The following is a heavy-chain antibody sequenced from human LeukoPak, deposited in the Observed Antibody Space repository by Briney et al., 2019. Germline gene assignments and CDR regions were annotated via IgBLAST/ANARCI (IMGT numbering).Heavy chain of an antibody. CDR2: INHSGSS. Sequence: PSETLSLTCAVYGGSFSGCYWSWIRQPPGKGLEWIGEINHSGSSNYNPSLKSRVTISVDTSKNQFSLKLSSVTAADTALYYCARGRDDILAGYYTLIFDYWGQGTLVTVSS. V-gene: IGHV4-34*01. D-gene: IGHD3-9*01. CDR3: ARGRDDILAGYYTLIFDY. J-gene: IGHJ4*02. CDR1: GGSFSGCY.